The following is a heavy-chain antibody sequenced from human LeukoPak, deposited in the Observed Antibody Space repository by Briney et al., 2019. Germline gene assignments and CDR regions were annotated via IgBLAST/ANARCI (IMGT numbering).Heavy chain of an antibody. CDR1: GFTFSNAW. CDR2: IKSKTDGGTT. D-gene: IGHD6-19*01. CDR3: TTDHWYSSGWYPFDY. V-gene: IGHV3-15*01. Sequence: GGSLRLSCAASGFTFSNAWMTWVRQAPGKGLEWVGRIKSKTDGGTTDYAAPVKGRFTISRDDSKNTLYLQMNSLKTEDTAVYYCTTDHWYSSGWYPFDYWGQGTLVTVSS. J-gene: IGHJ4*02.